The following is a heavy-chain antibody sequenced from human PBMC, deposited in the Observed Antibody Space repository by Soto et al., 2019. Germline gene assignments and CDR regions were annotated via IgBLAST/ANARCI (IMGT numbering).Heavy chain of an antibody. CDR3: ARERGVREKISYGMDV. V-gene: IGHV3-74*01. CDR1: GYTLNSYC. Sequence: PCGSMRLPCAASGYTLNSYCMHLVRQAPGKGLGSVSRINSDGRCTSYAGSVKGRFTISRDSGKNTLYLQLNSLRAEDTAVFYCARERGVREKISYGMDVWGQGTTVTVSS. D-gene: IGHD3-10*01. CDR2: INSDGRCT. J-gene: IGHJ6*02.